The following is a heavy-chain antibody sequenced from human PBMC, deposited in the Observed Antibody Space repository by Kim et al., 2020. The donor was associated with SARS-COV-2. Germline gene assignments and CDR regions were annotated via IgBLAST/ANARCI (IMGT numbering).Heavy chain of an antibody. D-gene: IGHD3-22*01. J-gene: IGHJ4*02. CDR3: ARAYYYDSSGYYGPYYFDY. Sequence: GRFTISRDNAKNSLYLQMNSLRDEDTAVYYCARAYYYDSSGYYGPYYFDYWGQGTLVTVSS. V-gene: IGHV3-48*02.